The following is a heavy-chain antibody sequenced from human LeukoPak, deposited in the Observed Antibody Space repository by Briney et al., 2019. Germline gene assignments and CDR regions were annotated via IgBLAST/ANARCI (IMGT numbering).Heavy chain of an antibody. CDR3: ARRGYCSSTSCPGAYYYYGMDV. CDR1: GGSFSGYY. V-gene: IGHV4-34*01. D-gene: IGHD2-2*01. Sequence: PSETLSLTCAVYGGSFSGYYWSWIRQPPGKGLEWIGEINHSGSTNYNPSLKSRVTISVDASKNQFSLKLSSVTAADTAVCYCARRGYCSSTSCPGAYYYYGMDVWGQGTTVTVSS. J-gene: IGHJ6*02. CDR2: INHSGST.